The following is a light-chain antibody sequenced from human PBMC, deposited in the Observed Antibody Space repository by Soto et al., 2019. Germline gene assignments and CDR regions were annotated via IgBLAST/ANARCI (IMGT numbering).Light chain of an antibody. CDR3: QQYETFSGT. CDR1: QSINTW. CDR2: DAS. V-gene: IGKV1-5*01. J-gene: IGKJ1*01. Sequence: DIQLTQSPSTLSASVGDTITITCRASQSINTWLAWYQQRPGKAPKLLIYDASALPRGVPSRFSGSGSGTKFTLTIASLQPDDFATYYCQQYETFSGTFGPGTKVDIK.